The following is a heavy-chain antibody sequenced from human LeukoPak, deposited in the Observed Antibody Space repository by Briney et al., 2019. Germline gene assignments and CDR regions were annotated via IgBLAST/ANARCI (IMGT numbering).Heavy chain of an antibody. CDR2: INPNSGGT. V-gene: IGHV1-2*02. Sequence: ASVKVSCKASGYTFTVYYMHWVRQAPGQGLEWMGWINPNSGGTNYAQKFQGRVTMTRDTSISTAYMELSSLRSDDTAVYYCASRGMEGATSVDYWGQGTLVTVSS. J-gene: IGHJ4*02. D-gene: IGHD1-26*01. CDR1: GYTFTVYY. CDR3: ASRGMEGATSVDY.